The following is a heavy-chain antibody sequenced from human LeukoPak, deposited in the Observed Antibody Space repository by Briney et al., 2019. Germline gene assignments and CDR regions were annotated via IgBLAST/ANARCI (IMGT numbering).Heavy chain of an antibody. CDR3: GRVALDTSMIHY. Sequence: GGFLRLSCAASGFTFSDYEMNWVRQAPGKGLEWVSYISSSGNTIFYADSVKGRFTISRDDAENSLYLQMNSLRVEDTAVYYCGRVALDTSMIHYWGQGTLVTVSS. D-gene: IGHD5-18*01. V-gene: IGHV3-48*03. CDR2: ISSSGNTI. CDR1: GFTFSDYE. J-gene: IGHJ4*02.